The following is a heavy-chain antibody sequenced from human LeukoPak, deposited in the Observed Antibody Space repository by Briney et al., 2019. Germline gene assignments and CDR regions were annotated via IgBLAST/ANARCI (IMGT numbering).Heavy chain of an antibody. CDR3: ARDLVDDILTGYYPDAFDI. CDR1: GYTFTSYY. Sequence: ASVKVSCKASGYTFTSYYMHWVRQAPGQGLEWMGRINPNSGGTNYAQKFQGRVTMTRDTSISTAYMELSSLRSEDTAVYYCARDLVDDILTGYYPDAFDIWGQGTMVTVSS. D-gene: IGHD3-9*01. CDR2: INPNSGGT. V-gene: IGHV1-2*06. J-gene: IGHJ3*02.